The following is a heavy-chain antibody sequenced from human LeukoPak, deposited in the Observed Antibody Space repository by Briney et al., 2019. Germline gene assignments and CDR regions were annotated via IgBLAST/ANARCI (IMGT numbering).Heavy chain of an antibody. V-gene: IGHV3-73*01. J-gene: IGHJ4*02. Sequence: PGGSLRLSCAASGFTFSGSSMHWVRQVSGKGLEWGGRIRDKAYSYATASAASVRGRFTVSRDDSQNMVFLQMNSLKTEDAAVYYCTRPGRGNYYEFWGQGVLVIVSS. CDR3: TRPGRGNYYEF. CDR1: GFTFSGSS. D-gene: IGHD1-1*01. CDR2: IRDKAYSYAT.